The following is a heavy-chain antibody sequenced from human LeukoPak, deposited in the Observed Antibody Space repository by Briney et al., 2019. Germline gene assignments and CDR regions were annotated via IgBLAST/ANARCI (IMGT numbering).Heavy chain of an antibody. CDR2: ISAGGATI. J-gene: IGHJ6*03. CDR3: AKDSGGTYFYYYYYMDV. Sequence: GGSLRLSCAASGFTLNSEWMSWVRQAPGKGLEWVSSISAGGATIYYADSVKGRFTVSRDNSKNTLYLHMNSLRAEDTAIYYCAKDSGGTYFYYYYYMDVWGKGTTVTVSS. CDR1: GFTLNSEW. V-gene: IGHV3-23*01. D-gene: IGHD1-26*01.